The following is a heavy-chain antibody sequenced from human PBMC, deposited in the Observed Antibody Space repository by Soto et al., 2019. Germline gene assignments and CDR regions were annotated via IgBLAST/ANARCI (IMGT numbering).Heavy chain of an antibody. V-gene: IGHV1-18*01. D-gene: IGHD2-2*01. CDR1: GYTFTSYG. J-gene: IGHJ6*02. CDR2: ISAYNGNT. Sequence: QVQLVQSGAEVKKPGASVKVSCKASGYTFTSYGVSWVRQAPGQGLEWMGWISAYNGNTNYAQKLQGRDTRTTNTCTSTAYMELRSLRSEDTAVYYCARDRSVVVVPAATYYYGMDVWGQGTTVTVSS. CDR3: ARDRSVVVVPAATYYYGMDV.